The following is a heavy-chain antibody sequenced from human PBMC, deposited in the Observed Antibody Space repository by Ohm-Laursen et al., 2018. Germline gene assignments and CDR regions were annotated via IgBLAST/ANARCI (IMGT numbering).Heavy chain of an antibody. CDR2: ISKKDGSDK. D-gene: IGHD3-16*01. CDR3: ARGHYGLDE. V-gene: IGHV3-11*01. J-gene: IGHJ4*02. CDR1: GFRFSDYY. Sequence: GSLRLSCSASGFRFSDYYMSWIRQAPGKGLEWVSYISKKDGSDKYYADSVKGRFTISRDNAKNSLYLQMSSQRAEDTAVYYCARGHYGLDEWGQGTLVTVSS.